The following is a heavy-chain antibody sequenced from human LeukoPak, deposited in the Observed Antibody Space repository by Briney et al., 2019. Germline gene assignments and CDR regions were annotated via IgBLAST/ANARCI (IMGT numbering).Heavy chain of an antibody. CDR3: ARGGTMIVVTGYYMDV. V-gene: IGHV4-4*07. CDR1: GGSISGYY. J-gene: IGHJ6*03. D-gene: IGHD3-22*01. CDR2: IYTSGST. Sequence: PSETLSLTCTVSGGSISGYYWSWIRQPAGKGLEWIGRIYTSGSTNYNPSLKSRVTMSIDTSKNQFSLRLSSVTAADTAVYYCARGGTMIVVTGYYMDVWGKGTTVTVSS.